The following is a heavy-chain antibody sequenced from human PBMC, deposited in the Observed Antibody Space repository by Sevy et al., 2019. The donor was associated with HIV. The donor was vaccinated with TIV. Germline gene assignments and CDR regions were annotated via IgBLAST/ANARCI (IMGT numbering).Heavy chain of an antibody. V-gene: IGHV1-2*02. Sequence: ASVKVSCKASGYTFTDYYIHWVRQAPGQGLEWMGWINPKSGGTNYAQKFHGRATMTRVTSISTAYMELRRLRSYDTAVYYCARVVEPAGIDPYYYGVDVWGPGATVTVSS. CDR3: ARVVEPAGIDPYYYGVDV. CDR2: INPKSGGT. J-gene: IGHJ6*02. CDR1: GYTFTDYY. D-gene: IGHD2-2*02.